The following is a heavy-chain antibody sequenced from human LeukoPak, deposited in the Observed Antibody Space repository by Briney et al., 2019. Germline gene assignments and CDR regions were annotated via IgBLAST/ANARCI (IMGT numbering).Heavy chain of an antibody. CDR3: ARSPRNDGTHDGPSGLAY. Sequence: PVGSLRLSCAASGFTFSSYSMNWVRQAPGKGVEWVSSISSASSYIYYADSVKVRFTISRDNVKNSLYLQMHSLRAENTAVYYCARSPRNDGTHDGPSGLAYWRQGTLVTV. CDR1: GFTFSSYS. D-gene: IGHD5-24*01. V-gene: IGHV3-21*01. J-gene: IGHJ4*02. CDR2: ISSASSYI.